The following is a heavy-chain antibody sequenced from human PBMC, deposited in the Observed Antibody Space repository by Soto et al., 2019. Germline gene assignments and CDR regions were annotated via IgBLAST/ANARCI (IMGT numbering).Heavy chain of an antibody. CDR1: GFTFSSYG. V-gene: IGHV3-33*01. Sequence: PGGSLRLSCAASGFTFSSYGMHWVRQAPGKGLEWVAVIWYDGSNKYYADSVKGRFTISRDNSKNTLYLQMNSLRAEDTAVYYCARGYGSGSYYVYYFDYWGQGTLVTVSS. CDR3: ARGYGSGSYYVYYFDY. J-gene: IGHJ4*02. CDR2: IWYDGSNK. D-gene: IGHD3-10*01.